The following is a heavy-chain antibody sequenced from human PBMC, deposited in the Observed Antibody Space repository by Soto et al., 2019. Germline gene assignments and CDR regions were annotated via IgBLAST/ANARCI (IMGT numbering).Heavy chain of an antibody. CDR2: INAGNGNT. V-gene: IGHV1-3*01. J-gene: IGHJ5*02. CDR1: GYTFTSYA. CDR3: ARDSSPGHSICWLPSVPNWFDP. D-gene: IGHD6-19*01. Sequence: ASVKVSCKASGYTFTSYAMHWVRQAPGQRLEWMGWINAGNGNTKYSQKFQGRVTITRDTSASTAYMELSSLRSEDTAVYYCARDSSPGHSICWLPSVPNWFDPWGQGTLVPVSS.